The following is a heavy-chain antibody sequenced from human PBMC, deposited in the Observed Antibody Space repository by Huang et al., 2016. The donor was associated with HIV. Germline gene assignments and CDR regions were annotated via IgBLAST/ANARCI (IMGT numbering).Heavy chain of an antibody. D-gene: IGHD3-16*01. J-gene: IGHJ4*02. Sequence: QVQLHQWGAGLLKPSETLSLTCAVYGGSFSGPNWTWIRQTPGKGLEWIGEINHSGRTNYSPSLKRRVTISLDTSKNQFSLRLRTVTAADTAVYYSARGRGDARGFLGLDFWGQGTLVTVSS. CDR3: ARGRGDARGFLGLDF. V-gene: IGHV4-34*01. CDR1: GGSFSGPN. CDR2: INHSGRT.